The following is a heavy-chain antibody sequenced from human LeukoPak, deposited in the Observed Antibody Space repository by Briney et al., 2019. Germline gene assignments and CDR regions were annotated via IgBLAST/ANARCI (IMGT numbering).Heavy chain of an antibody. V-gene: IGHV4-39*07. CDR2: INHSGST. CDR3: ARGRRYYDFWSGYYCCPPYGPAWFDP. D-gene: IGHD3-3*01. CDR1: GGSVSSASYY. Sequence: PSDTLSLTCTASGGSVSSASYYWSSIRQPPGKGLEWIGEINHSGSTNYSPSLKSRVTISVDTSKNQFSLKLSSVTAADTAVYYCARGRRYYDFWSGYYCCPPYGPAWFDPWGQGTLVTVSS. J-gene: IGHJ5*02.